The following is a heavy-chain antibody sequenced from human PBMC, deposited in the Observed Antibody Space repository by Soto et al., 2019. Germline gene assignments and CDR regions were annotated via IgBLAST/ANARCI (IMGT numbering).Heavy chain of an antibody. V-gene: IGHV1-18*01. Sequence: ASVKVYCKASGYIYSIYGITWVRQDTGQGLEWLGWISAYNHNTDSAQRLRGRVTFTTDTSTSTAYMELRGLTSDDTGVYYCGRGDPIFGVANGVDVWGQGTTVTVSS. J-gene: IGHJ6*02. D-gene: IGHD3-3*01. CDR1: GYIYSIYG. CDR3: GRGDPIFGVANGVDV. CDR2: ISAYNHNT.